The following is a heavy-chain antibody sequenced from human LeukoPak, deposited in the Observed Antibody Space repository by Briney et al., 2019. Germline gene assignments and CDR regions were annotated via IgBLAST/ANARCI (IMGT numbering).Heavy chain of an antibody. CDR2: ISGSGGSP. D-gene: IGHD6-6*01. CDR3: AKDPNAARPFDY. V-gene: IGHV3-23*01. Sequence: GGSLRLSCAASAFTFSSYAMSLVRQAPGKGLEWVSAISGSGGSPYYADSVKGRFTISRDNSKNTLYLQMNTLRAEDTAVYYCAKDPNAARPFDYWGQGTLVTVSS. CDR1: AFTFSSYA. J-gene: IGHJ4*02.